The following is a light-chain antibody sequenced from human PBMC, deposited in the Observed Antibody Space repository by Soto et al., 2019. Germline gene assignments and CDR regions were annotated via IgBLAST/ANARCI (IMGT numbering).Light chain of an antibody. J-gene: IGKJ4*01. V-gene: IGKV3-15*01. Sequence: EIVMTQSPATLSVSPGETATLSCRASQSVGSAVAWYQHKPGQAPRLLIVGASIRATGVPGRFSGGGSGTEFTLTISSLQSEAFAVYYCQQYKNWPPLTVGGVTTVEIK. CDR3: QQYKNWPPLT. CDR2: GAS. CDR1: QSVGSA.